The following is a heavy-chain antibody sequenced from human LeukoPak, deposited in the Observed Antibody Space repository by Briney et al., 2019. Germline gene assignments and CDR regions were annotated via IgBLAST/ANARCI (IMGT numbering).Heavy chain of an antibody. V-gene: IGHV3-15*01. CDR2: IKSKTDGGTT. CDR3: TTDLSMELRVDY. D-gene: IGHD3-16*01. Sequence: KTGGSLRLSCAASGFTFSRCGMNWVRQAPGKGLEWVGRIKSKTDGGTTDYAAPVKGRFTISRDDSKNTLYLQMNSLKTEDTAVYYCTTDLSMELRVDYWGQGTLVTVSS. J-gene: IGHJ4*02. CDR1: GFTFSRCG.